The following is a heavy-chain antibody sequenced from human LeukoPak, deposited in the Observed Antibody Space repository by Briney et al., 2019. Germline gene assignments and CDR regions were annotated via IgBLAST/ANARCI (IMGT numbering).Heavy chain of an antibody. J-gene: IGHJ4*02. Sequence: GASVKVSCKASGGTFSSYAISWVRQAPGQGLEWMGGIIPIFGTASYAQKFQGRVTITADESTSTAYMELSSLRSEDTAVYYCATTFLYRGQQLAFDYWGQGTLVTVSS. CDR1: GGTFSSYA. CDR3: ATTFLYRGQQLAFDY. V-gene: IGHV1-69*13. CDR2: IIPIFGTA. D-gene: IGHD6-13*01.